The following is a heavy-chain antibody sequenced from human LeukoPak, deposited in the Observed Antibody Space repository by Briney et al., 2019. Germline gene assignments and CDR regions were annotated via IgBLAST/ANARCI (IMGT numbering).Heavy chain of an antibody. V-gene: IGHV4-34*01. J-gene: IGHJ6*02. CDR3: ARGRYYDSSGYSYYYYGMDV. CDR1: GGSFSGYY. D-gene: IGHD3-22*01. Sequence: TSETLSLTCAVYGGSFSGYYWSWIRQPPGKGLEWIGEINHSGSTNYNPSLKSRVTISVDTSKNQFSLKLSSVTAADTAVYYCARGRYYDSSGYSYYYYGMDVWGQGTTVTVSS. CDR2: INHSGST.